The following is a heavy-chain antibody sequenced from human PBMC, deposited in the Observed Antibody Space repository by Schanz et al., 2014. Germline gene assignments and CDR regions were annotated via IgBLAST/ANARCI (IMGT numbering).Heavy chain of an antibody. CDR1: GFSFTIFA. Sequence: EVQLLESGGGLVQPGGSLRLSCAASGFSFTIFAMPWVRQAPGQGLEWVSTISGSGGDTYPADSVKGRFTISRDNSRKTLYLQMNSLRADDTAVYYCAKRNHDMQSLPLDYWGQGTLVAVSS. J-gene: IGHJ4*02. V-gene: IGHV3-23*01. CDR3: AKRNHDMQSLPLDY. CDR2: ISGSGGDT. D-gene: IGHD3-9*01.